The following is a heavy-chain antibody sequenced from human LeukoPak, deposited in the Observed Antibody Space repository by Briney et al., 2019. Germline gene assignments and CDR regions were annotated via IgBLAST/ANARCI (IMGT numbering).Heavy chain of an antibody. D-gene: IGHD4-17*01. CDR3: AQALQSDDYGDYYFDY. V-gene: IGHV4-39*07. CDR2: IYYSGST. J-gene: IGHJ4*02. CDR1: GGSISSSSYY. Sequence: SETLSLTCTVSGGSISSSSYYWGWIRQPPGKGLEWIGSIYYSGSTYYNPSLKSRVTISVDTSKDQFSLKLSSVTAADTAVYYCAQALQSDDYGDYYFDYWGQGTLVTVSS.